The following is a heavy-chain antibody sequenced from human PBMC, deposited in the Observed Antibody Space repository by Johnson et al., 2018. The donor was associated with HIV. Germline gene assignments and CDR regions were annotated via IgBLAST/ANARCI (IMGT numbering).Heavy chain of an antibody. J-gene: IGHJ3*02. Sequence: QVQLVESGGGVVQPGRSLRLSCAASGFTFSSYGMHWVRQAPGKGLEWVAVISYDGSNKYYADSVKGRFTISRDNSKNTLYLQMNSLRAEDTAGYYCAKVAQGVDDAFDIWGQGTMVTVSS. CDR2: ISYDGSNK. D-gene: IGHD3-10*01. CDR1: GFTFSSYG. V-gene: IGHV3-30*18. CDR3: AKVAQGVDDAFDI.